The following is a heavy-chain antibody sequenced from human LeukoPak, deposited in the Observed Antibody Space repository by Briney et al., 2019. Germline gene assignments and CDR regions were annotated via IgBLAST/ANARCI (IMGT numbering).Heavy chain of an antibody. D-gene: IGHD1/OR15-1a*01. J-gene: IGHJ4*02. V-gene: IGHV3-30*18. CDR1: GFTFSSYG. CDR2: ISYDRSNK. Sequence: GGSLRLSCAASGFTFSSYGMHWVRQAPGKGLEWVAVISYDRSNKYYADSVKGRFTISRDNSKNTLYLQMNSLRAEDTAVYYCAKSTDGGGNIIDYWGQGTLVTVSS. CDR3: AKSTDGGGNIIDY.